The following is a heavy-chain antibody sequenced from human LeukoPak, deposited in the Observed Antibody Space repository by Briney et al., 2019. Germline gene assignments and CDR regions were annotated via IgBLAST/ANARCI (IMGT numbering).Heavy chain of an antibody. CDR3: ATYGSSWSFDY. D-gene: IGHD6-13*01. CDR1: GFTFSSYG. CDR2: IRYA. Sequence: GGSLRLSCAASGFTFSSYGMHWVRQAPGKGLEWVAFIRYAVKGRFTISRDNSKNTLYLQMNSLRAEDTAVYYCATYGSSWSFDYWGQGTLVTVSS. J-gene: IGHJ4*02. V-gene: IGHV3-30*02.